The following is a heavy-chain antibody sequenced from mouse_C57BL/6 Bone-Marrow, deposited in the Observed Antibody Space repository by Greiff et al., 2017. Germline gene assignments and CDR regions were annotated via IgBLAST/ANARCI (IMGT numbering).Heavy chain of an antibody. J-gene: IGHJ2*01. CDR3: VYYGSSYFDY. CDR1: GSTFTDYY. CDR2: ITPNTGGT. D-gene: IGHD1-1*01. V-gene: IGHV1-26*01. Sequence: EVQLQQSGPELVKPGASVKISCKASGSTFTDYYMNWVKQSHGTSLEWIGDITPNTGGTSYNQKFKGKATLTVDKSSSTAYMALRSLTSEDSAVYYCVYYGSSYFDYWGKGTTLTVSS.